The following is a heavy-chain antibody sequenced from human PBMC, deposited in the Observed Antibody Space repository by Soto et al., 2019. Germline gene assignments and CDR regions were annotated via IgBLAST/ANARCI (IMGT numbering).Heavy chain of an antibody. CDR3: ARRPYYDFWSGYPPRYYYFDY. CDR2: INHSGST. V-gene: IGHV4-34*01. CDR1: GGSFSGYY. D-gene: IGHD3-3*01. J-gene: IGHJ4*02. Sequence: SETLSLTCAVYGGSFSGYYWSWIRQPPGKGLEWIGEINHSGSTNYNPSLKSRVTISVDTSKNQFSLKLSSVTAADTAVYYCARRPYYDFWSGYPPRYYYFDYWGQGTLVTVSS.